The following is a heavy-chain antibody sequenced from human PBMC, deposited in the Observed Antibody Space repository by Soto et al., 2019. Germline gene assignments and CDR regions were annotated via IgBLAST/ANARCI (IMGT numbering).Heavy chain of an antibody. Sequence: EVQLVESGGGLVQPGRSLRLSCAASGFTFDDYAMHWVRQAPGRGLEWVSGISWNSGSIGFADSVKGRFTISRDNAKNSLYLQMNSLRPEDTALYYCAKGLPGGVVAASVDYWGQGTLVTVSS. V-gene: IGHV3-9*01. CDR1: GFTFDDYA. J-gene: IGHJ4*02. CDR3: AKGLPGGVVAASVDY. D-gene: IGHD2-15*01. CDR2: ISWNSGSI.